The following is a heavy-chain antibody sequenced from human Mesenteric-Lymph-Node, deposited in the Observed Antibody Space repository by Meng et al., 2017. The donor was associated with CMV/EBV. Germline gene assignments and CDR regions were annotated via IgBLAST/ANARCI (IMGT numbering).Heavy chain of an antibody. J-gene: IGHJ4*02. CDR3: ARDDGRGAGLGFDY. D-gene: IGHD1-14*01. Sequence: GSLRLSCAVYGGSFSGYYWSWIRQPPGKGLEWIGEINHSGSTNYNPSLKSRVTISVDTSKNQFSLKLSSVTAADTAVYYCARDDGRGAGLGFDYWGQGTLVTVSS. CDR1: GGSFSGYY. CDR2: INHSGST. V-gene: IGHV4-34*01.